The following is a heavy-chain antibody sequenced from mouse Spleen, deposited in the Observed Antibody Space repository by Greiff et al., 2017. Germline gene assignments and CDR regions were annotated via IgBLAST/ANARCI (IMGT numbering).Heavy chain of an antibody. D-gene: IGHD1-2*01. J-gene: IGHJ4*01. CDR3: ARLTTATSMDY. V-gene: IGHV5-9-1*01. CDR2: ISSGGSYT. Sequence: DVKLVESGGGLVKPGGSLKLSCAASGFTFSSYAMSWVRQTPEKRLEWVATISSGGSYTYYPDSVKGRFTISRDNAKNTLYLQMSSLRSEDTAMYYCARLTTATSMDYWGQGTSVTVSS. CDR1: GFTFSSYA.